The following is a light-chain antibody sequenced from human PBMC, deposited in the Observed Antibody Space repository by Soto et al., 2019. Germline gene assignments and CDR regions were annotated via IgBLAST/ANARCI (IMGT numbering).Light chain of an antibody. CDR2: EVL. Sequence: QSALTQPPSATGSPGQSVPMSCTGTKNAIGVYDFVSWHQRHPGQAPRLIMYEVLPRSSGLPARFSGSKSGNSASLTVSGLQAADESDYFCKSYAGSNSYVLGSGSKVTGL. J-gene: IGLJ1*01. CDR3: KSYAGSNSYV. CDR1: KNAIGVYDF. V-gene: IGLV2-8*01.